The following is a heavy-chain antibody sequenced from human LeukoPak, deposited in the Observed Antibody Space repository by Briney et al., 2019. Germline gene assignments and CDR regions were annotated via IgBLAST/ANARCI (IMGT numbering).Heavy chain of an antibody. CDR2: ISSSSSAI. Sequence: GGSLRLSCAASGFTFSSYSMNWVRQAPGKGLEWVSYISSSSSAIYYADSVKGRFTISRDNAKNSLYLQMNSLRDEDTAFYYCARGLTTVTRAPFDYWGQGTLVTVSS. D-gene: IGHD4-17*01. V-gene: IGHV3-48*02. CDR3: ARGLTTVTRAPFDY. J-gene: IGHJ4*02. CDR1: GFTFSSYS.